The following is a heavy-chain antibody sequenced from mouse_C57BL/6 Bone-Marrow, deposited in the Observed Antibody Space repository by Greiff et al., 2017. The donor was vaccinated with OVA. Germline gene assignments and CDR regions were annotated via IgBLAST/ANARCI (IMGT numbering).Heavy chain of an antibody. J-gene: IGHJ2*01. V-gene: IGHV8-8*01. CDR2: IWWDDDK. Sequence: QVTLKESGPGILQPSQTLSLTCSSSGFSLSTSGMGVGWLRQPSGKGLEWLAHIWWDDDKYYNPALKSRPTITKDTSKNQVFLKVANVDTAVTATYYCARNNWDSFDYWGQGTTLTVSS. CDR1: GFSLSTSGMG. D-gene: IGHD4-1*01. CDR3: ARNNWDSFDY.